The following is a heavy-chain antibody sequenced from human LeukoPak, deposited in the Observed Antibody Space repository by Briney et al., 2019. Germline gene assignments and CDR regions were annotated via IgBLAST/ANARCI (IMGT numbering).Heavy chain of an antibody. Sequence: PGGSLRLSCEASGFTFSGYWMSWIRQAPGKGLEWVGKIKQDGSEKYYVDSVKGRFTISRDNAKNSVYLQMNSLRAEDTAVYYCARVEAGHYFGDWGQGTLVTVSS. V-gene: IGHV3-7*01. J-gene: IGHJ4*02. CDR2: IKQDGSEK. D-gene: IGHD3-10*01. CDR3: ARVEAGHYFGD. CDR1: GFTFSGYW.